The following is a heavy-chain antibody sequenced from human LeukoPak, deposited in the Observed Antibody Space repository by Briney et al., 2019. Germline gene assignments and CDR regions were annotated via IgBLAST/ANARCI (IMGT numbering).Heavy chain of an antibody. CDR2: ISWNGGSI. CDR3: AKDSSGYSAYFDY. J-gene: IGHJ4*02. Sequence: AGGSLRLSCAASGFTFDDYAMHWVRQAPGKGLEWVSGISWNGGSIGHADSVKGRFTISRDSAKKSLYLQMNSLRAEDTAIYYCAKDSSGYSAYFDYWGQGTLVTVAS. D-gene: IGHD3-22*01. V-gene: IGHV3-9*01. CDR1: GFTFDDYA.